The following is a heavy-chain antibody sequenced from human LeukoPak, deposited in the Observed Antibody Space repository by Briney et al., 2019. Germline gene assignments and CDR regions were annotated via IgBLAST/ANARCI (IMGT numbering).Heavy chain of an antibody. CDR1: GFTFDDYA. J-gene: IGHJ4*02. V-gene: IGHV3-49*03. CDR3: TRNTVTVHFDY. CDR2: IRSKAFGGTP. D-gene: IGHD4-17*01. Sequence: GGSLRLSRSASGFTFDDYAVSCFRQAPGKGLEWVGFIRSKAFGGTPEYAASVRGRFTISRDDSKSIAYLQMNSLKTEDTAVYYCTRNTVTVHFDYWSQGTLVTVSS.